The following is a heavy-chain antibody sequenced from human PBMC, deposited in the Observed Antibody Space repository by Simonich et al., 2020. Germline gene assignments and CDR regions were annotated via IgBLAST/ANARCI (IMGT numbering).Heavy chain of an antibody. V-gene: IGHV3-15*01. D-gene: IGHD2-2*01. CDR2: IKSKTDGGTT. J-gene: IGHJ4*02. CDR3: TTEDCSRTSCPDY. Sequence: EVQLVESGGGLVKPGGSLRLSCAASGFTFSNAWMSWVRQAPGKGLGWVGRIKSKTDGGTTDYAAPVKGRFTISRDDSKNTLYLQMNSLKTEDTAVYYCTTEDCSRTSCPDYWGQGTLVTVSS. CDR1: GFTFSNAW.